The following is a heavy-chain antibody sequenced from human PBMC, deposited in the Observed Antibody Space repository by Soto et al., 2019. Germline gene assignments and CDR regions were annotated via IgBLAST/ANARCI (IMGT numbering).Heavy chain of an antibody. CDR3: AKLLVTIFGVVIDFFGMDV. D-gene: IGHD3-3*01. J-gene: IGHJ6*02. V-gene: IGHV3-74*01. CDR1: GFTFSSYW. CDR2: INSDGSST. Sequence: HPGGSLRLSCAASGFTFSSYWMHWVRQAPGKGLVWVSRINSDGSSTSYADSVKGRFTISRDNAKNTLYLQMNSLRAEDTAVYYCAKLLVTIFGVVIDFFGMDVWGQGTTVTVSS.